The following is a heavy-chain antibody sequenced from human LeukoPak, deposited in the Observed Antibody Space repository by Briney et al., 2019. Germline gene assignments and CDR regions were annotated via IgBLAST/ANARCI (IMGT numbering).Heavy chain of an antibody. CDR3: ARDRHYDFWSGYHAKLGDYYGMDV. Sequence: GASVKVSCKASGYTFTGYYMHWVRQAPGQGLEWMGRIIPILGIANYAQKFQGRVTITADKSTSTAYMELSSLRSEDTAVYYCARDRHYDFWSGYHAKLGDYYGMDVWGQGTTVTVSS. V-gene: IGHV1-69*04. CDR1: GYTFTGYY. D-gene: IGHD3-3*01. J-gene: IGHJ6*02. CDR2: IIPILGIA.